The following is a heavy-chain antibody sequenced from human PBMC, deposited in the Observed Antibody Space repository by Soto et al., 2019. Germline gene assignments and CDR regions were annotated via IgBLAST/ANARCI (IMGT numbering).Heavy chain of an antibody. CDR2: IYSGGST. CDR1: GFTVSSNY. Sequence: GGSLRLSCAASGFTVSSNYMSWVRQAPGKGLEWVSVIYSGGSTYYADSVKGRFTISRDNSKNTLYLQMNSLRAEDTAVYYCARDPAYYSESSGYYDSYYFDYWGQGTLVTVSS. CDR3: ARDPAYYSESSGYYDSYYFDY. V-gene: IGHV3-53*01. D-gene: IGHD3-22*01. J-gene: IGHJ4*02.